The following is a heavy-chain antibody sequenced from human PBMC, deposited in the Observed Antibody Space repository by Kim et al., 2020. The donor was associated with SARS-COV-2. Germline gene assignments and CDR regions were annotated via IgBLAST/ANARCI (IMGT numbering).Heavy chain of an antibody. CDR1: GYTFTGYY. Sequence: ASVKVSCKASGYTFTGYYMHWVRQAPGQGLEWMGWINPNSGGTNYAQKFQGRVTMTRDTSISTAYMGLIRLRSDDTAVYYCARDSMEYYDSSGVGWFDPWGQGTLVTVSS. D-gene: IGHD3-22*01. V-gene: IGHV1-2*02. CDR3: ARDSMEYYDSSGVGWFDP. CDR2: INPNSGGT. J-gene: IGHJ5*02.